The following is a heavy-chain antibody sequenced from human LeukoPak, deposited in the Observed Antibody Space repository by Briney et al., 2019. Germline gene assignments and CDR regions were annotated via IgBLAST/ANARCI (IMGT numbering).Heavy chain of an antibody. Sequence: SETLSLTCTVSGGSISSYYWSWIRQPPGKGLEWIGYIYYSGSTNYNPSLKSRVTISVDTSKNQFSLKLSSVTAADTAVYYCARYIVGAIDYWGQGTLVTVSS. J-gene: IGHJ4*02. V-gene: IGHV4-59*01. CDR1: GGSISSYY. CDR2: IYYSGST. CDR3: ARYIVGAIDY. D-gene: IGHD1-26*01.